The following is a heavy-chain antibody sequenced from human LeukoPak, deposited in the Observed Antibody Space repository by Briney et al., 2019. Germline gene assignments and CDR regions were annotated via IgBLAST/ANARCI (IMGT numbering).Heavy chain of an antibody. CDR3: ARVGGVSGRAFDM. Sequence: TGGSLRPSCAASGXTFSSYWMHWVRQDPGKGLVWVSYIRGDGTSTSYADSVKGRFTISRDNAKNTLYLQMNSLRVEDTAVYYCARVGGVSGRAFDMWGQGTMVTVSS. CDR2: IRGDGTST. D-gene: IGHD6-25*01. CDR1: GXTFSSYW. V-gene: IGHV3-74*01. J-gene: IGHJ3*02.